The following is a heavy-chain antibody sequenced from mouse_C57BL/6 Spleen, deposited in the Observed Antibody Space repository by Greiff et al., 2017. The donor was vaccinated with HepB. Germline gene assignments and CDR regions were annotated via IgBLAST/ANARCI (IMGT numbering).Heavy chain of an antibody. Sequence: EVKLQESGGGLVQPGGSMKLSCAASGFTFSDAWMDWVRQSPEKGLEWVAEIRNKANNHATYYAESVKGRFTISRDDSKSSVYLQMNSLRAEDTGIYYCTRYDYDGDWYFDVWGTGTTVTVSS. CDR2: IRNKANNHAT. CDR1: GFTFSDAW. CDR3: TRYDYDGDWYFDV. V-gene: IGHV6-6*01. J-gene: IGHJ1*03. D-gene: IGHD2-4*01.